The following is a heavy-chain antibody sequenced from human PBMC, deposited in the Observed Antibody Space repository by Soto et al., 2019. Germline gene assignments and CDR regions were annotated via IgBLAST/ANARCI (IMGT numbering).Heavy chain of an antibody. D-gene: IGHD3-9*01. V-gene: IGHV3-11*05. J-gene: IGHJ4*02. CDR2: ISSSSSYT. Sequence: QVQLVESGGGLVKPGVSLRLSCAASGFTFSDYYMSWIRQAPGKGLEWVSYISSSSSYTNYADSVKGRFTISRDNAKNSLYLQMNSLRAEDTAVYYCARSPTRFDPFDYWGQGTLVTVSS. CDR3: ARSPTRFDPFDY. CDR1: GFTFSDYY.